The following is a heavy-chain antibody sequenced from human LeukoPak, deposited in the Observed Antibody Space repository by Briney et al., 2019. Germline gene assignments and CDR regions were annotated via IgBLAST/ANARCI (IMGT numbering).Heavy chain of an antibody. CDR1: GFTFSSYG. CDR2: IRYDGSNK. CDR3: AKEARVFGVVTYFDY. V-gene: IGHV3-30*02. J-gene: IGHJ4*02. D-gene: IGHD3-3*01. Sequence: GGSLRLSCAASGFTFSSYGMHWVRQAPGKGLEWVAFIRYDGSNKYYADSVKGRFTISRDNSKNTLYLQMNSLRAEDTAVYYCAKEARVFGVVTYFDYWGQGTLVTVSS.